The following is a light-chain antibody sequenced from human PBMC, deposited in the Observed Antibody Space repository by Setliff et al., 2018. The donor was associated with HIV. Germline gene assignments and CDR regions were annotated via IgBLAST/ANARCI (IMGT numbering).Light chain of an antibody. V-gene: IGLV2-14*01. J-gene: IGLJ2*01. CDR1: NSDVGGYNY. CDR2: EVS. Sequence: SVLTQPASVSAAPGLAITISCTGTNSDVGGYNYVSWYQQHPGKAPKLMIHEVSYRPPGVSNRFSGSKSGNTASLTISGLRAEDEANYYCTSYTSSSTLVVFGGGTKVTVL. CDR3: TSYTSSSTLVV.